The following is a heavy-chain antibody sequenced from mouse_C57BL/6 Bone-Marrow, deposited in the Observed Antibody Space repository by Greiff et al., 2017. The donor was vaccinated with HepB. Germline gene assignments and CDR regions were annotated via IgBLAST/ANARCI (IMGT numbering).Heavy chain of an antibody. V-gene: IGHV1-9*01. J-gene: IGHJ4*01. Sequence: QVQLQQSGAELMKPGASVKLSCKATGYTFTGYWIEWVKQRPGHGLEWIGEILPGSGSTNYIEKFKGKATFTADTSSNTAYMQLSSLTTEDSAIYYCARSYSNYVYWGQGTSVTVSS. CDR3: ARSYSNYVY. CDR1: GYTFTGYW. CDR2: ILPGSGST. D-gene: IGHD2-5*01.